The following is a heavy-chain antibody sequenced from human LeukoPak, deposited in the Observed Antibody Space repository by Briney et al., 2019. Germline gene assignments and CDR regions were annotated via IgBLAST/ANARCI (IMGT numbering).Heavy chain of an antibody. V-gene: IGHV3-23*01. CDR3: AKDQGIAVADTMIN. Sequence: GGSLRLSCAASGFTFSSYAMRWVRQAPGKGLVWGSAISGSGGSAYYADSVKGRFTISRDNSKNTLYLQMNSLRAEDTAVYYCAKDQGIAVADTMINWGQGTLVTVSS. J-gene: IGHJ4*02. CDR1: GFTFSSYA. CDR2: ISGSGGSA. D-gene: IGHD6-19*01.